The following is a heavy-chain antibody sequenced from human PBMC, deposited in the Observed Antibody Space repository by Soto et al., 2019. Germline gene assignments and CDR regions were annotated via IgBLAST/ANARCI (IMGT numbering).Heavy chain of an antibody. CDR2: ISYDGSNK. J-gene: IGHJ4*02. CDR1: GFTFSSYA. Sequence: SLRLSCAASGFTFSSYAMHWVRQAPGRGLEWVAVISYDGSNKYYADSVKGRFTISRDNSKNTLYLQMNSLRAEDTAVYYCARARWLQSPFDYWGQGTLVTVSS. V-gene: IGHV3-30-3*01. CDR3: ARARWLQSPFDY. D-gene: IGHD5-12*01.